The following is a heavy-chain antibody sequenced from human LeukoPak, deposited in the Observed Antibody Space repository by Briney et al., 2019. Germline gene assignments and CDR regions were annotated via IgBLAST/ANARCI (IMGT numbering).Heavy chain of an antibody. CDR1: GGSISSSSYY. J-gene: IGHJ6*03. CDR2: IYYSGST. D-gene: IGHD1-26*01. V-gene: IGHV4-39*07. CDR3: TRSQSGSYYFYMDV. Sequence: SETLSLTCTVSGGSISSSSYYWGWIRQPPGKGLEWIGSIYYSGSTYYNPSLKSRVTISVDTSKNHFSLKLTSVTAADTAVYYCTRSQSGSYYFYMDVWGKGTTVTVSS.